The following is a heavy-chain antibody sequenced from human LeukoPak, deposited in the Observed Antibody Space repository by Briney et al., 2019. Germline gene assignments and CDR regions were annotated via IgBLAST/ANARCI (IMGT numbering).Heavy chain of an antibody. CDR2: IYTSGST. CDR1: GGSISSGSYY. V-gene: IGHV4-61*02. CDR3: ARGDYCSSTSCYSDWFDP. D-gene: IGHD2-2*01. Sequence: SQTLSLTCTVSGGSISSGSYYWSWIRQPAGKGLEWIGRIYTSGSTNYNPSLKGRVTISVDTSKNQFSLKLSSVTAADTAVYYCARGDYCSSTSCYSDWFDPWGQGTLVTVSS. J-gene: IGHJ5*02.